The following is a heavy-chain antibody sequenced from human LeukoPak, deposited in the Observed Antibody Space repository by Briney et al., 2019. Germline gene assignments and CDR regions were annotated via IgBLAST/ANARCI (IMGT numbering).Heavy chain of an antibody. CDR2: IWYDGSNK. D-gene: IGHD2/OR15-2a*01. J-gene: IGHJ4*02. V-gene: IGHV3-33*01. CDR1: GFTFSSYG. Sequence: PGRSLRLSRAAPGFTFSSYGMHWVRQAPGKGLEWVALIWYDGSNKYYTDSVKGRLTISRDNSKNTLYLQMNSLRAEDTAVYYCAREGPRGNSQFDYWGQGTLVTVSS. CDR3: AREGPRGNSQFDY.